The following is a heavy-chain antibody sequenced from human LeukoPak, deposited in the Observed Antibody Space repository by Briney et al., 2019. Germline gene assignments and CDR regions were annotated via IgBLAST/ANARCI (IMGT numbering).Heavy chain of an antibody. CDR1: GGSISSGSYY. CDR2: IYTSGST. Sequence: SQTLSLTCTVSGGSISSGSYYWSWIRQPAGKGLEWIGRIYTSGSTNYNPSLKSRVTISVDTSKNQFSLKLSSVTAADTAVYYCARDSTRGSRRSGWFDPWGQGTLVTVSS. D-gene: IGHD6-13*01. CDR3: ARDSTRGSRRSGWFDP. V-gene: IGHV4-61*02. J-gene: IGHJ5*02.